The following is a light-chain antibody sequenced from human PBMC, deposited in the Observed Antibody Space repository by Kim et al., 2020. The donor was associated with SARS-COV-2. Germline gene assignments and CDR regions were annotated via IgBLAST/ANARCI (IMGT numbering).Light chain of an antibody. V-gene: IGKV3D-15*03. CDR3: QQYNNWPPIS. CDR1: QSISSN. Sequence: IVMTQSPATLSVSAGERATLSCRASQSISSNLAWYQQKPGQAPRLLIHGASIRATGIPARFSGSGSGTAFTLTISILQSEDFAVYYCQQYNNWPPISFGQGTRLEIK. CDR2: GAS. J-gene: IGKJ5*01.